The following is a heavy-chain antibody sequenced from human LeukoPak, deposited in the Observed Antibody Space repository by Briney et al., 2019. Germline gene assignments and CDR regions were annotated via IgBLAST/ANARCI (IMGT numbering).Heavy chain of an antibody. Sequence: GGSLRLSCAASGFTFSSYGMHWVRQAPAKGLEWVAVIWYDGSNKYYADSVKGRFTISRDNSKNTLYMQMNSLRAEDTAVYYCATEIAAAAHFNKDYWGQGTLVTVSS. V-gene: IGHV3-33*01. CDR3: ATEIAAAAHFNKDY. J-gene: IGHJ4*02. CDR1: GFTFSSYG. CDR2: IWYDGSNK. D-gene: IGHD6-13*01.